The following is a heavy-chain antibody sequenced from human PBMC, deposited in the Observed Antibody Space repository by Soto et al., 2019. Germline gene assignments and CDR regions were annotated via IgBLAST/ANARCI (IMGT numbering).Heavy chain of an antibody. Sequence: GGSLRLSCAASGFTFSSYGMHWVRQAPGKGLEWVAVIWYDGSNKYYADSVKGRFTISRDNSKNTLYLQMNSLRAEDTAVYYCARDSIAVAGNYYYYYMDVWGKGTTVTVSS. V-gene: IGHV3-33*01. J-gene: IGHJ6*03. CDR1: GFTFSSYG. D-gene: IGHD6-19*01. CDR2: IWYDGSNK. CDR3: ARDSIAVAGNYYYYYMDV.